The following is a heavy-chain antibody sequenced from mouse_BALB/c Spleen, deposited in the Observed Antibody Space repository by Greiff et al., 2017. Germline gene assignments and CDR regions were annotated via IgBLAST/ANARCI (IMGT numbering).Heavy chain of an antibody. J-gene: IGHJ1*01. CDR3: ARHQLTGTSGYFDV. Sequence: EVKLMESGGGLVKLGGSLKLSCAASGFTFSSYYMSWVRQTPEKRLELVAAINSNGGSTYYPDTVKGRFTISRDNAKNTLYLQMSSLKSEDTALYYCARHQLTGTSGYFDVWGAGTTVTVSS. V-gene: IGHV5-6-2*01. CDR1: GFTFSSYY. D-gene: IGHD4-1*01. CDR2: INSNGGST.